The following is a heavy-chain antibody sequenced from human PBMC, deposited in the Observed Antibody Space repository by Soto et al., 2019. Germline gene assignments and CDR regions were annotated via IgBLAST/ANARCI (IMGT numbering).Heavy chain of an antibody. J-gene: IGHJ5*02. V-gene: IGHV3-21*01. CDR3: ARGYTGYCSGGTCYWFDP. CDR1: GFSFSSYS. CDR2: ISSSASHI. Sequence: EVQLVESGGGLVKPGGSLRLSCAASGFSFSSYSMNWVRQAPGKGLEWVSSISSSASHINYADSVKGRFTISRDNAKKSMYLQMNRLRAEDTAVYYCARGYTGYCSGGTCYWFDPCGQGTLVTVSS. D-gene: IGHD2-15*01.